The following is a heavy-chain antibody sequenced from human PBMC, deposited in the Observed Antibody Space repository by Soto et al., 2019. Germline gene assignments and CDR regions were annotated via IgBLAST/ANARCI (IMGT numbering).Heavy chain of an antibody. Sequence: NPGKGLEWIGYIYYSGSTYYNPSLKSRVTISVDTSKNQFSLKLSSVTAADTAVYYCARDCLWAVAGQRTPPYGMDVRGQRTTVIV. V-gene: IGHV4-31*02. J-gene: IGHJ6*02. D-gene: IGHD6-19*01. CDR3: ARDCLWAVAGQRTPPYGMDV. CDR2: IYYSGST.